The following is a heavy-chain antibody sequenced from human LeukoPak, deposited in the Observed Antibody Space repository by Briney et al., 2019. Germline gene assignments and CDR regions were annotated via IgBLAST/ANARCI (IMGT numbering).Heavy chain of an antibody. D-gene: IGHD6-19*01. CDR3: ARDPSNTSGWYIYFDY. Sequence: ASVKVSCKASGYTFTRYGITWVRQAPGQGLEWMGWISTYNGDTKYAQKFQGRVTINTDKSTSTAYMELRSLRSDDTAVYYCARDPSNTSGWYIYFDYWGQGTLVTVSS. CDR2: ISTYNGDT. V-gene: IGHV1-18*01. CDR1: GYTFTRYG. J-gene: IGHJ4*02.